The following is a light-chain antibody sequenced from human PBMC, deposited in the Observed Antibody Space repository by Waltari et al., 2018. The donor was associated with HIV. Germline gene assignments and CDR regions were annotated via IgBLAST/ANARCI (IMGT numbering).Light chain of an antibody. CDR2: DVS. CDR3: CSYSSSGTVL. Sequence: HSVLTQPASMSGPLGQSITISCLGSSTDVGGFNYVSWYQQSPDKAPRLVIYDVSNRPSGVSGRFSGSKSGSAASLTISGLQPEDEADYYCCSYSSSGTVLFGGGTRLTVL. V-gene: IGLV2-14*03. J-gene: IGLJ2*01. CDR1: STDVGGFNY.